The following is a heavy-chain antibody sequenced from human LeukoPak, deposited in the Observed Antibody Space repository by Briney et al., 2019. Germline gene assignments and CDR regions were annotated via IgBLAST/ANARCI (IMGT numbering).Heavy chain of an antibody. V-gene: IGHV1-2*04. CDR3: ARAHSSSWYPFDY. D-gene: IGHD6-13*01. J-gene: IGHJ4*02. CDR1: GYTFTCYY. CDR2: INPNSGGT. Sequence: GASVKVSCKASGYTFTCYYMHWVRQAPGQGLEWMGWINPNSGGTNYAQKFQGWVTMTRDTSISTAYMELSRLRSDDTAVYYCARAHSSSWYPFDYWGQGTLVTVSS.